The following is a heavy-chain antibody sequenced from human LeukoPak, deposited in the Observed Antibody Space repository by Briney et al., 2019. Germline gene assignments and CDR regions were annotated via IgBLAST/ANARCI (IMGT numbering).Heavy chain of an antibody. CDR2: IYHSGNT. Sequence: SETLSLTCTVSGYSISSGYYWGWIRQPPGKGLEWIGTIYHSGNTYYNPSLKSRVTISVDTSKNQFSLKLSSVTAADTAVYYCARAYYDSSGYRYYFDYWGQGTLVTVSS. J-gene: IGHJ4*02. V-gene: IGHV4-38-2*02. CDR1: GYSISSGYY. D-gene: IGHD3-22*01. CDR3: ARAYYDSSGYRYYFDY.